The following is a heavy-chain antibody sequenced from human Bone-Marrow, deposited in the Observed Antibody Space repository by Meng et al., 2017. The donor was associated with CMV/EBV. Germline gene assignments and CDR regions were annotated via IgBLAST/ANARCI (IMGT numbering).Heavy chain of an antibody. V-gene: IGHV1-24*01. CDR2: FDPEDGET. D-gene: IGHD2-2*01. CDR3: ATAVVVPAAIDYFDY. CDR1: GYTFRNYG. Sequence: ASVKVSCKASGYTFRNYGITWVRQAPGQGLEWMGGFDPEDGETIYAQKFQGRVTMTEDTSTDTAYMELSSLRSEDTAVYYCATAVVVPAAIDYFDYWGQGTLVTVSS. J-gene: IGHJ4*02.